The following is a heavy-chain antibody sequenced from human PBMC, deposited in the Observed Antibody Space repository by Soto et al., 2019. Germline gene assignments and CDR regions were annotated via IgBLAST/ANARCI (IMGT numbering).Heavy chain of an antibody. CDR1: GFSLSNAW. D-gene: IGHD3-10*02. V-gene: IGHV3-15*07. CDR2: IKSKADGGTR. J-gene: IGHJ4*02. CDR3: CSDYAENGY. Sequence: EVQLVESGGGLVKPGGSLRLSCVVSGFSLSNAWMNWVRQAPGKGLEWVGRIKSKADGGTRDLAAPVKGRFTISGDDSQNTLFLQMNSLQTEDTGVYSCCSDYAENGYWGQGTLVIVSS.